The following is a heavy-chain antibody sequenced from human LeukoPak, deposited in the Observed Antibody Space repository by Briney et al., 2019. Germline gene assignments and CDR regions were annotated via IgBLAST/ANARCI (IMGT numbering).Heavy chain of an antibody. D-gene: IGHD1-26*01. J-gene: IGHJ4*02. Sequence: GESLKISCKGSGYIFTSYWIGWVRQMPGKGLEWMGIIYPGDSDTRYSPSFQGQVTISADKSISTAYLQWSSLKASDTAMYYCARHTHIVGATWAFDYWGQGTLVTVSS. CDR2: IYPGDSDT. CDR1: GYIFTSYW. V-gene: IGHV5-51*01. CDR3: ARHTHIVGATWAFDY.